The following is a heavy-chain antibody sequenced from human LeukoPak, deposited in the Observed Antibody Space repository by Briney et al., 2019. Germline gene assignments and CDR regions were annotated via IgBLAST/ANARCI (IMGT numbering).Heavy chain of an antibody. CDR2: ISSSSSNI. D-gene: IGHD2-2*01. J-gene: IGHJ4*02. CDR1: GFTFSSYS. CDR3: ASGRGDCSSTSCRFDY. Sequence: GGSLRLSCAASGFTFSSYSMNWVRQAPGKGLEGVSSISSSSSNIYYADSVKGRFTISRDNAKNSLYLQMNSLRAEDTAVYYCASGRGDCSSTSCRFDYWGQGTLVTVSS. V-gene: IGHV3-21*01.